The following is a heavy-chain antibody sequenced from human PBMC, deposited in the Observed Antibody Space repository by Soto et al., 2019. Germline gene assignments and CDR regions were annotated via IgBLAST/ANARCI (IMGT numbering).Heavy chain of an antibody. D-gene: IGHD1-1*01. V-gene: IGHV1-18*01. CDR1: DYAFTTYG. Sequence: QVHLVQSGAEVKKPGASVKVSCKGSDYAFTTYGITWVRQAPGQGLEWMGWIGAHNGNTNYAQKLQRRVTVTRDTSTSTAYMELRSLRSDDTAVYYCARGRYGDYWGQGALDTVSS. CDR2: IGAHNGNT. CDR3: ARGRYGDY. J-gene: IGHJ4*02.